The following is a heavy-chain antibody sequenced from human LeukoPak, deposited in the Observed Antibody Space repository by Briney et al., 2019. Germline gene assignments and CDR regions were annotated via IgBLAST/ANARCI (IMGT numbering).Heavy chain of an antibody. CDR3: ARATMVRGVTFHPDY. Sequence: GASVKVSCKASGYTFTGYYMHWVRQAPGQGLEWMGWISAYNGNTNYAQKLQGRVTMTTDTSTSTAYMELRSLRSDDTAVYYCARATMVRGVTFHPDYWGQGTLVTVSS. V-gene: IGHV1-18*04. CDR1: GYTFTGYY. D-gene: IGHD3-10*01. CDR2: ISAYNGNT. J-gene: IGHJ4*02.